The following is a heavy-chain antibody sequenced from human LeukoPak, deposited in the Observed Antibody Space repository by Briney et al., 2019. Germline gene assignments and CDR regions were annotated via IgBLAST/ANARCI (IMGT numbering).Heavy chain of an antibody. Sequence: PSETLSLTCTVSGGSISSYYWSWIRQPPGKGLEWIGEINHSGSTNYNPSLKSRVSISVDTSKNQFSLKLSSVTAADTAVYYCARGSHWWGDYRFDYWGQGTLVTVSS. CDR3: ARGSHWWGDYRFDY. D-gene: IGHD4-17*01. CDR1: GGSISSYY. V-gene: IGHV4-34*01. J-gene: IGHJ4*02. CDR2: INHSGST.